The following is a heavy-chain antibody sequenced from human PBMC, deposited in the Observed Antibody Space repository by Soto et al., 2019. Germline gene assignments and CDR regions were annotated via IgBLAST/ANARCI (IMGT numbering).Heavy chain of an antibody. Sequence: QVQLVQSGAEVKKPGSSVKVSCKASGGTFSSYAISWVRQAPGQGLEWMGGIIPIFGSANYPQKFQGRVTIAADECTTGAYMGLCSPRSEDTAVYYCSASQIVATVLGYCDYWGKGTLFTVSS. CDR2: IIPIFGSA. CDR1: GGTFSSYA. D-gene: IGHD5-12*01. V-gene: IGHV1-69*01. CDR3: SASQIVATVLGYCDY. J-gene: IGHJ4*02.